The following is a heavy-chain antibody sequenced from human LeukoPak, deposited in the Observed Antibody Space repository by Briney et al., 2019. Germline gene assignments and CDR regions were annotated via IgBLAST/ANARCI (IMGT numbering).Heavy chain of an antibody. D-gene: IGHD2-2*01. CDR2: ISSSSSTI. CDR1: GFTFSSYS. J-gene: IGHJ3*02. V-gene: IGHV3-48*04. CDR3: ARAWDIVVVPAAPVGDAFDI. Sequence: PGGSLRLSFAASGFTFSSYSMNWVRQAPGKGLEWVSYISSSSSTIYYADSVKGRFTISRDNAKNSLYLQMNSLRAEDTAVYYCARAWDIVVVPAAPVGDAFDIWGQGQWSPSLQ.